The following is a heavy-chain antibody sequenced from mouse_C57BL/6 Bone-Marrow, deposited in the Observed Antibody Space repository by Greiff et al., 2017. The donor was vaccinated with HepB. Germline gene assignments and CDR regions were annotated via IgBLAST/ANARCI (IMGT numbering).Heavy chain of an antibody. CDR1: GYTFTSYW. D-gene: IGHD2-1*01. V-gene: IGHV1-50*01. CDR3: ARRNYGNYGDWFAY. Sequence: VQLVESGAELVKPGASVKLSCKASGYTFTSYWMQWVKQRPGQGLEWIGEIDPSDSYTNYNQKFKGKATLTVDTSSSTAYMQLSSLTSEDSAVYYCARRNYGNYGDWFAYWGQGTLVTVSA. CDR2: IDPSDSYT. J-gene: IGHJ3*01.